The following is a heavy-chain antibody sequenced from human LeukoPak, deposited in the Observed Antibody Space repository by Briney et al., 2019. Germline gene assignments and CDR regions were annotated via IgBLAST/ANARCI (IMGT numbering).Heavy chain of an antibody. CDR1: GFTFSSYG. V-gene: IGHV3-33*06. CDR2: IWYDGSNK. J-gene: IGHJ3*02. Sequence: GGSLRLSCAASGFTFSSYGMHWVRQAPGKGLGWVAVIWYDGSNKYYADSVKGRFTISRDNSKNTLYLQMNSLRAEDTAVYYCAKARNHYYDSSGYPNDAFDIWGQGTMVTVSS. CDR3: AKARNHYYDSSGYPNDAFDI. D-gene: IGHD3-22*01.